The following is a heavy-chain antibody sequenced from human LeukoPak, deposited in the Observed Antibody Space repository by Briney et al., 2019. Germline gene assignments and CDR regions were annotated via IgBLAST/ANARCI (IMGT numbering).Heavy chain of an antibody. CDR3: AKRGDY. J-gene: IGHJ4*02. Sequence: GGSLRLSCEGSGFSFSSYWMHWVRQAPGKGLAWVSRIRTDGGTKYYADSVKGRFTISRDNAKNSLDLQMNSLRAEDTAVYYCAKRGDYWGQGTLVTVSS. CDR1: GFSFSSYW. CDR2: IRTDGGTK. V-gene: IGHV3-74*01.